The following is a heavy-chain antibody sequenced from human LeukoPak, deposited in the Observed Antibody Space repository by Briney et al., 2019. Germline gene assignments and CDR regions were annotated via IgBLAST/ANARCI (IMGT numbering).Heavy chain of an antibody. CDR2: IYYSGST. V-gene: IGHV4-59*12. J-gene: IGHJ4*02. D-gene: IGHD2-15*01. Sequence: SETLSLTCAVYGGSFSGYYWSWIRQPPGKGLEWIGYIYYSGSTNYNPSLKSRVTISVDTSKNQFSLKLSSVTAADTAVYYCASGMGYCSGGSCYWGQGTLVTVSS. CDR1: GGSFSGYY. CDR3: ASGMGYCSGGSCY.